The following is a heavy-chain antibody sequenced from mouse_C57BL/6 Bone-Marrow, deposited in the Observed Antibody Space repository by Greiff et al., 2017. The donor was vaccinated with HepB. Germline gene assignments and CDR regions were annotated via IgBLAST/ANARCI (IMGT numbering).Heavy chain of an antibody. Sequence: DVKLVESGGGLVKPGGSLKLSCAASGFTFSSYTMSWVRQTPEKRLEWVATISGGGGNTYYPDSVKGRFTISRDNAKNTLYLQMSSLRSEDTALYYCARHWSYYSNYAWFAYWGQGTLVTVSA. CDR1: GFTFSSYT. CDR2: ISGGGGNT. J-gene: IGHJ3*01. CDR3: ARHWSYYSNYAWFAY. V-gene: IGHV5-9*01. D-gene: IGHD2-5*01.